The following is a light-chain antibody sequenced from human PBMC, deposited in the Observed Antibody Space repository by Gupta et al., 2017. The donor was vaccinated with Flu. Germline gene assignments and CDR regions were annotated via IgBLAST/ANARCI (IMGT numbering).Light chain of an antibody. J-gene: IGKJ2*01. CDR1: QSLEDRNGNIY. Sequence: DVFMTQSPLSLPVTLGQPASISCRSGQSLEDRNGNIYFNWFQQRPGQSPRRLIYEVSKRDSGVPDRFSGSGSSTDFTLKISRVEAEDVGVYYCMQGTHWPYTFGQGTKLEIK. CDR2: EVS. CDR3: MQGTHWPYT. V-gene: IGKV2-30*01.